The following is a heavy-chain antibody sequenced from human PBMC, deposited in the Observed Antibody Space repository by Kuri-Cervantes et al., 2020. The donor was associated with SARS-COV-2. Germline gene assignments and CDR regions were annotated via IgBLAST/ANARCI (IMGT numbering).Heavy chain of an antibody. CDR1: GFTFSSYS. D-gene: IGHD1-26*01. Sequence: GESLKISCAASGFTFSSYSMNWVRQAPGKGLGWVSSISSSSSYIYYADSVKGRFTISRDNAKNSLYLQMNSLRAEDTAVYYCAKASLVGYYYYYMDVWGKGTTVTVSS. V-gene: IGHV3-21*04. CDR2: ISSSSSYI. J-gene: IGHJ6*03. CDR3: AKASLVGYYYYYMDV.